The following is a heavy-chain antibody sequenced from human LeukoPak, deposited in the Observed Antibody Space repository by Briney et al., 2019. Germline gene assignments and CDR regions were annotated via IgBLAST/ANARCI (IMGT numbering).Heavy chain of an antibody. CDR1: GFTFSSYS. CDR2: INHSGST. J-gene: IGHJ4*02. V-gene: IGHV4-34*01. D-gene: IGHD6-19*01. Sequence: GSLRLSCAASGFTFSSYSMNWVRQPPGKGLEWIGEINHSGSTNYNPSLKSRVTISVDTSKNQFSLKLSSVTAADTAVYYCASRSSAQYYFDYWGQGTLVTVSS. CDR3: ASRSSAQYYFDY.